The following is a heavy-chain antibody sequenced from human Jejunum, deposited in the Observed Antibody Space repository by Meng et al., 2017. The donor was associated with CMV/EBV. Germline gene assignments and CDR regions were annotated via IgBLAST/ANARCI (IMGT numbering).Heavy chain of an antibody. V-gene: IGHV4-59*01. CDR1: GGSISTYY. Sequence: SGGSISTYYWNWIRQPPGKGGKGLDWIGYIYYSGTTYYNPSLKSRVTISVDTAKNQFSLKLNSVTAADTAVYFCARAHNDYSINSWGQGTLVTVSS. CDR3: ARAHNDYSINS. CDR2: IYYSGTT. J-gene: IGHJ5*02. D-gene: IGHD4-11*01.